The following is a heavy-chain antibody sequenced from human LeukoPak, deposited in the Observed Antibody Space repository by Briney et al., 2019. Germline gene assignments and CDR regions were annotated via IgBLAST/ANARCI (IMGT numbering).Heavy chain of an antibody. CDR1: GGSFSGYY. CDR2: IYYSGST. D-gene: IGHD1-26*01. V-gene: IGHV4-59*01. J-gene: IGHJ4*02. Sequence: SETLSLTCAVYGGSFSGYYWTWIRQPPGKGLEWTGYIYYSGSTNYNPSLKSRVTISVDTSKNQFSLKLTSVTAADTAVYYCARGVNSGYFDYCGQGTLVTVSS. CDR3: ARGVNSGYFDY.